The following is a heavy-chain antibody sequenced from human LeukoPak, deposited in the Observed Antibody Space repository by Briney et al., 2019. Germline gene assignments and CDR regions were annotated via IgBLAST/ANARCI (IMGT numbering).Heavy chain of an antibody. V-gene: IGHV3-66*01. CDR1: GFNVTSNY. CDR2: IYSSGVT. CDR3: ARDRPGLVRGEGMDV. J-gene: IGHJ6*02. D-gene: IGHD3-10*01. Sequence: GGSLRLSCAASGFNVTSNYMSWVRQAPGKGLEWVSIIYSSGVTYYADSVRGRVIISRDNSKNTLYLQMNNLRAEDTAVYYCARDRPGLVRGEGMDVWGQGTTVTVSS.